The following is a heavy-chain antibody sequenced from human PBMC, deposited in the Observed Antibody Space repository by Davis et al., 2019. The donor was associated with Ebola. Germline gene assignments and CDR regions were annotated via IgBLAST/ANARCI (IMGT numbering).Heavy chain of an antibody. CDR2: IIPIFGTA. CDR3: ATGGGYQLLYAPALSWFDP. V-gene: IGHV1-69*13. CDR1: GGTFSSYA. Sequence: SVKVSCKASGGTFSSYAISWVRQAPGQGLEWMGGIIPIFGTANYAQKFQGRVTITADESTSTAYMELSSLRSEDTAVYYCATGGGYQLLYAPALSWFDPWGQGTLVTVSS. J-gene: IGHJ5*02. D-gene: IGHD2-2*02.